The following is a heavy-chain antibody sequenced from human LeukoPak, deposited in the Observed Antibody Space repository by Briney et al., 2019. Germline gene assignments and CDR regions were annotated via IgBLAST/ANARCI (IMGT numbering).Heavy chain of an antibody. V-gene: IGHV4-38-2*01. D-gene: IGHD2-2*01. CDR1: GYSISSGYY. CDR3: ARQQSKSSRRFDP. J-gene: IGHJ5*02. Sequence: PSETLSLTCAVSGYSISSGYYWGWIRQPPGKGLEWIGSIYHSGSTYYNPSLKSRVTISVDTSKNQFSLKLSSVTAADTAVYYCARQQSKSSRRFDPWGQGTLVTVSS. CDR2: IYHSGST.